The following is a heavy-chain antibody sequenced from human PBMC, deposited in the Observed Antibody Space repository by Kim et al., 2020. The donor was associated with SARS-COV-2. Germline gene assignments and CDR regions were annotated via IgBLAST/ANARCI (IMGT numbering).Heavy chain of an antibody. Sequence: ANSVKGRFTISRDNSENTLYLQMNSLRAEDTAVYYCAKDGDSSGWYWFDPWGQGTLVTVSS. CDR3: AKDGDSSGWYWFDP. D-gene: IGHD6-19*01. J-gene: IGHJ5*02. V-gene: IGHV3-30*02.